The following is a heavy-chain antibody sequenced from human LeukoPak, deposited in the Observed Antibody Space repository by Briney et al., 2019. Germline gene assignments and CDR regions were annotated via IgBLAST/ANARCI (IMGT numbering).Heavy chain of an antibody. D-gene: IGHD3-10*01. V-gene: IGHV6-1*01. CDR3: ATRSGSQIPYFDY. CDR1: GDSVSSNSAA. CDR2: TYYRSRWKS. Sequence: SQTLSLTCAISGDSVSSNSAAWNWIRQSPSRGLEWLGRTYYRSRWKSDYAVSMKSRITINPDTSKNQFSLKLSSVTAADTAVYYCATRSGSQIPYFDYWGQGTLVTVSS. J-gene: IGHJ4*02.